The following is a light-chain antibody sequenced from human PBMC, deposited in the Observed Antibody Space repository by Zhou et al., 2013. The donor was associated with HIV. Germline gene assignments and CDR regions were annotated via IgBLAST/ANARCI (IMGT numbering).Light chain of an antibody. CDR2: GAS. CDR3: QQYGSLPGT. V-gene: IGKV3-20*01. Sequence: EIVLTQSPATLSLSPGERATLSCRASQSVSSYVAWYQQKPGQTPRLLIFGASSRATGIPDRFSGSGSGTEYILTISRLEPEDFAVYFCQQYGSLPGTFGQGTKVEIK. J-gene: IGKJ1*01. CDR1: QSVSSY.